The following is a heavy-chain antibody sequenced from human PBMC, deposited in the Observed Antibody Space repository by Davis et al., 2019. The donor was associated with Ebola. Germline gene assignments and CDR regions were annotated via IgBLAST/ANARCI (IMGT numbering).Heavy chain of an antibody. J-gene: IGHJ5*02. CDR1: GYTFTSYG. Sequence: ASVKVSCKASGYTFTSYGISWVRQAPGQGLEWMGWISAYNGNTNYAQKLQGRVTMTTDTSTSTAYMELRSLRSDDTAVYYCAGLYSSSWYGGWFDPWGQGTLVTVSS. CDR3: AGLYSSSWYGGWFDP. CDR2: ISAYNGNT. V-gene: IGHV1-18*01. D-gene: IGHD6-13*01.